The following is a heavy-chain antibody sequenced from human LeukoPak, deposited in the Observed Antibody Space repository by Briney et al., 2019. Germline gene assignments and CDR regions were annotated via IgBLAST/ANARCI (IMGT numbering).Heavy chain of an antibody. D-gene: IGHD3-10*01. CDR3: ARVVEDYGSGGIDWFDP. V-gene: IGHV4-38-2*02. J-gene: IGHJ5*02. Sequence: SETLSLTCTVSGYSISSGYYWGWIRQPPGKGLEWIGSIYHSGSTYYNPSLKSRVTISVDKSKNQFSLKLSSVTAADTAVYYCARVVEDYGSGGIDWFDPWGQGTLVTVSS. CDR2: IYHSGST. CDR1: GYSISSGYY.